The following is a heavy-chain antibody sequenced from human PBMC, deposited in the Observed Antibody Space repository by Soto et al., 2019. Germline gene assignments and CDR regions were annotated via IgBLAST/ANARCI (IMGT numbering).Heavy chain of an antibody. CDR1: GFTFSSYA. J-gene: IGHJ4*02. CDR3: AKDMGPGGFIAILARLVAY. D-gene: IGHD3-16*02. Sequence: GGSLRLSCAASGFTFSSYAMSWVRQAPGKGLEWVSAISGSGGSTYYADSVKGRFTISRDNSKNTLYLQMNSLRAEDTAVYYCAKDMGPGGFIAILARLVAYWGQGTLVTVSS. CDR2: ISGSGGST. V-gene: IGHV3-23*01.